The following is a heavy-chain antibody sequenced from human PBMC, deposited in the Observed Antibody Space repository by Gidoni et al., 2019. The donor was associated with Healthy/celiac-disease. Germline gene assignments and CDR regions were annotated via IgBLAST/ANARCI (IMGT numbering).Heavy chain of an antibody. CDR1: VFSFSSSS. D-gene: IGHD2-2*01. CDR3: ARGRYCSSTSCPEGSWFDP. CDR2: ISSSSSTI. Sequence: EVQLVESGGGLVQPGGSLRLSFSASVFSFSSSSMHWVRQATGKGLEWVSYISSSSSTIYYEDSVKGRLTISRDNAKNSLYLQMNSLRDEDTAVYYCARGRYCSSTSCPEGSWFDPWGQGTLVTVSS. J-gene: IGHJ5*02. V-gene: IGHV3-48*02.